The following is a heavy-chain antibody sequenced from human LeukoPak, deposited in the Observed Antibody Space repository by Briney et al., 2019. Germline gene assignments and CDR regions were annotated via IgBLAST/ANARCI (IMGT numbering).Heavy chain of an antibody. V-gene: IGHV1-69*13. J-gene: IGHJ4*02. CDR2: IIPIFGTA. Sequence: ASVKVSCKASGGTFSSYAISWVRQAPGQGLEWMGGIIPIFGTANYAQKFQGRVTITADESTSTAYMELSSLRSEDTAVYYCAREGAYYYDSSGYYYMGYWGQGTLVTVSS. CDR1: GGTFSSYA. CDR3: AREGAYYYDSSGYYYMGY. D-gene: IGHD3-22*01.